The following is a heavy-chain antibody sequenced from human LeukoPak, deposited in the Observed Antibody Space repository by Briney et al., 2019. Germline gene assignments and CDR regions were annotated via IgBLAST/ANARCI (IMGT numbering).Heavy chain of an antibody. D-gene: IGHD6-19*01. V-gene: IGHV3-7*03. Sequence: GGSLRLSCAASGFTFSNFWMGWVRQAPGKGLEWVANIKTEGYDTYYVDSVKGRFTVSRDNAKNSPFLQMDSLRVEDTAVYYCARDTVAGQIYFDHWGQGTLVTVSS. J-gene: IGHJ4*02. CDR2: IKTEGYDT. CDR1: GFTFSNFW. CDR3: ARDTVAGQIYFDH.